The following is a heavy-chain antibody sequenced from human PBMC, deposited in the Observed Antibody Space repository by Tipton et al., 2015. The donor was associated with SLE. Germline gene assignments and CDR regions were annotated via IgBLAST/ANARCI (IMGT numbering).Heavy chain of an antibody. Sequence: TLSLTCTVSGGSLSSSSYYWSWIRQPPGKGLEWIGYIYYSGRTNYNPSLKSRVTLSVDTSKNQFSLKLSSVTAADTAVYYCATPGGNSDAIDIWGQGTMVTVSS. V-gene: IGHV4-61*01. CDR2: IYYSGRT. J-gene: IGHJ3*02. D-gene: IGHD4-23*01. CDR1: GGSLSSSSYY. CDR3: ATPGGNSDAIDI.